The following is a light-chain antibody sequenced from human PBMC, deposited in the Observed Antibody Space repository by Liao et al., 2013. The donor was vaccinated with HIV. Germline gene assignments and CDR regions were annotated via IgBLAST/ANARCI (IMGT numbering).Light chain of an antibody. CDR2: YDS. Sequence: SYELTQPPSVSVAPGKTARMTCGGNNIGGKSVHWYQQQPGQAPVLVISYDSERPSGIPERFSGSNSGNTATLTISRVEAGDEADYYCQVWDRSSDEGVFGGGTKLTVL. V-gene: IGLV3-21*01. CDR3: QVWDRSSDEGV. J-gene: IGLJ2*01. CDR1: NIGGKS.